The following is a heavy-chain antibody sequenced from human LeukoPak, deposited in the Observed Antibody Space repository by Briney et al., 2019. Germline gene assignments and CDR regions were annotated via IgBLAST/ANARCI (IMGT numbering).Heavy chain of an antibody. CDR3: ARGPGSGFGDN. V-gene: IGHV1-18*01. CDR1: GYSFTGYG. D-gene: IGHD6-19*01. Sequence: ASVKVSCKASGYSFTGYGFSWVRQAPGQGLEWMGWISAYNVNTNHAQKLQGRVTMITDTSTSTAYMELRSLRSDDTAVYYCARGPGSGFGDNWGQGTLVTVSS. J-gene: IGHJ4*02. CDR2: ISAYNVNT.